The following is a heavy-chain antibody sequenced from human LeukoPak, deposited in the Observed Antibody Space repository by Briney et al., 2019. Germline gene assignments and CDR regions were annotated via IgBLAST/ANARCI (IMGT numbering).Heavy chain of an antibody. J-gene: IGHJ4*02. D-gene: IGHD3-10*01. CDR1: GGSISSGDSY. CDR3: ARDASSYGSGSYYPD. V-gene: IGHV4-61*08. CDR2: IYYSGNT. Sequence: SQTLSLTCAVSGGSISSGDSYWNWIRQPPGKGLEWIGYIYYSGNTNYNPSLKSRVTISVDTSKNQFSLKLSSVTAADTAVYYCARDASSYGSGSYYPDWGQGTLVTVSS.